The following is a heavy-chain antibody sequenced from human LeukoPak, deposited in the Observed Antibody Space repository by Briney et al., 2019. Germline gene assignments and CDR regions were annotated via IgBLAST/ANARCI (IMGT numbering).Heavy chain of an antibody. V-gene: IGHV3-30*04. J-gene: IGHJ6*03. CDR1: GFTFISYA. D-gene: IGHD3-10*01. CDR2: ISFHGTDS. CDR3: AKAKGYGSGSYYYYMDV. Sequence: PGTSLRLSCAASGFTFISYAIHWVRQAPGKGLEWVAVISFHGTDSFYADSVKGRFTISRDNSKNTLYLQMSSLRADDTAVYYCAKAKGYGSGSYYYYMDVWGKGTTVTISS.